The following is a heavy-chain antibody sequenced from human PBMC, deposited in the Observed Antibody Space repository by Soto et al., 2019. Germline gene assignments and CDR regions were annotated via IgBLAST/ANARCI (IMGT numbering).Heavy chain of an antibody. V-gene: IGHV1-69*06. CDR1: SYTFPSYG. Sequence: SVKVSCSPSSYTFPSYGNTFVHEAPGPGLEWMGGIIPIFGTANYAQKFQGRVTITADKSTSTADMELSSLRSEDTAVYYCARGATVTTKFDYWGQGPLVQVS. D-gene: IGHD4-17*01. J-gene: IGHJ4*02. CDR2: IIPIFGTA. CDR3: ARGATVTTKFDY.